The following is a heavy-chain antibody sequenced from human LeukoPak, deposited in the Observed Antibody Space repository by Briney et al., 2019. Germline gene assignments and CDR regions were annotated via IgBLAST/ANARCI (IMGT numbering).Heavy chain of an antibody. D-gene: IGHD3-9*01. CDR2: INHSGST. CDR3: ARGARLRYFDWLPGGRGYYFDY. V-gene: IGHV4-34*01. J-gene: IGHJ4*02. Sequence: PSETLSLTCAVYGGSFSGYYWSWIRQPPGKGLEWIGEINHSGSTNYNPSLKSRVTISVDTSKNQFSLKLSSVTAADTAVYYCARGARLRYFDWLPGGRGYYFDYWGQGTLATVSS. CDR1: GGSFSGYY.